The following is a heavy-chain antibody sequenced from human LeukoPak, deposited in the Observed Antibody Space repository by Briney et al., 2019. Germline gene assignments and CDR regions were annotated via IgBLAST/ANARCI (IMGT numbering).Heavy chain of an antibody. Sequence: GGPLRLSCAASGFTVSSNYMSWVRQAPGKGLEWVSVIYSGGSTYYADSVKGRFTISRDNSKNTLYLQMNSLRAEDTAVYYCARLKLSGWYGNFDYWGQGTLVTVSS. J-gene: IGHJ4*02. CDR1: GFTVSSNY. D-gene: IGHD6-19*01. V-gene: IGHV3-53*01. CDR3: ARLKLSGWYGNFDY. CDR2: IYSGGST.